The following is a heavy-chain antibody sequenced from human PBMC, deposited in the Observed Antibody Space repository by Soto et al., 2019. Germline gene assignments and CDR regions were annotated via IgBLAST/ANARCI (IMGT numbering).Heavy chain of an antibody. CDR2: ISFDGSKE. CDR3: AKDISSYSGSYTYYFDC. V-gene: IGHV3-30*18. D-gene: IGHD1-26*01. Sequence: PGGSLRLSCAASGFTFSKIAIHWVRQAPGKGLEWVAVISFDGSKEYYVDSVKGRFTISRDNSKNTLNLQMNSLRVEDTAVYYCAKDISSYSGSYTYYFDCWGQGTLVTVSS. CDR1: GFTFSKIA. J-gene: IGHJ4*02.